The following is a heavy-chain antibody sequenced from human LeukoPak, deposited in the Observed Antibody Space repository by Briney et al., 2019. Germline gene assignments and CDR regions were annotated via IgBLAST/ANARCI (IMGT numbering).Heavy chain of an antibody. CDR3: AKAPSYGSGSYHVDY. CDR2: ISSSSDYI. D-gene: IGHD3-10*01. J-gene: IGHJ4*02. Sequence: PGGSLRLSCAASGFTFNNYIMNWVRQAPGKGLEWVSSISSSSDYIYYADSVKGRFTISRDNAKNSLYLQMNSLRAEDTALYYCAKAPSYGSGSYHVDYWGQGTLVTVSS. CDR1: GFTFNNYI. V-gene: IGHV3-21*01.